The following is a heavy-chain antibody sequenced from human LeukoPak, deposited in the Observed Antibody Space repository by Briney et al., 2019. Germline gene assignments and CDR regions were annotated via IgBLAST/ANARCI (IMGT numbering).Heavy chain of an antibody. CDR2: ISGSGGST. J-gene: IGHJ4*02. D-gene: IGHD3-3*01. CDR1: GFTFSSYA. V-gene: IGHV3-23*01. Sequence: GGSLRLSCAASGFTFSSYAMSWVRQAPGKGLEWVSAISGSGGSTYYADSVKGRFTISRDNSKNTLYLQMNSLRAEDTAVYYCAKDLEYDFWGGTYDYWGQGTLVTVSS. CDR3: AKDLEYDFWGGTYDY.